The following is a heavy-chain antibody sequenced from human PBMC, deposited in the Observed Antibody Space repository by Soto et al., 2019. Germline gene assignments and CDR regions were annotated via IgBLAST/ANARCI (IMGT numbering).Heavy chain of an antibody. D-gene: IGHD3-22*01. CDR3: TTGLLGYYLL. CDR1: RVTFSNAG. V-gene: IGHV3-15*01. J-gene: IGHJ4*02. CDR2: IKSKTDGGTT. Sequence: GWSLRLSCAASRVTFSNAGMSWVRKAPGKGLEWVGRIKSKTDGGTTDYAAPVKGRFTISRDDSKNTLYLQMNSLKTEDTAVYYCTTGLLGYYLLWGQGTLVTVS.